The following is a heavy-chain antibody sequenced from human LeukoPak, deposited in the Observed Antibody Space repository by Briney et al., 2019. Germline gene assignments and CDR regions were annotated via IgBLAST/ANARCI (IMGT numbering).Heavy chain of an antibody. J-gene: IGHJ3*01. CDR3: ARGFRAFDF. CDR1: GFXFSSHT. CDR2: ISSTSTSI. Sequence: PGGSLRLSCAAFGFXFSSHTMNWVRQAPGKGLEWVSSISSTSTSIYHADSVKGRFTISRDNTKNSLYLQMNSLRAEDTAVYYCARGFRAFDFWAQGTVVTVSS. V-gene: IGHV3-21*01.